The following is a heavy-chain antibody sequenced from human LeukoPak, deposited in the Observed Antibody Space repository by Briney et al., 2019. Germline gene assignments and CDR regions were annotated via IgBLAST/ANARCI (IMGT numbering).Heavy chain of an antibody. V-gene: IGHV4-34*01. CDR3: ASFSYPYDIFP. Sequence: PSETLSLTCAVYGGSFSGYYWSWIRQPPGKGLEWIGEINHSGSTNYNPSLKSRVTISVDTSKNQFSLKLSSVTAADTAVYYCASFSYPYDIFPWGQGTLVTVSS. CDR2: INHSGST. D-gene: IGHD3-9*01. CDR1: GGSFSGYY. J-gene: IGHJ5*02.